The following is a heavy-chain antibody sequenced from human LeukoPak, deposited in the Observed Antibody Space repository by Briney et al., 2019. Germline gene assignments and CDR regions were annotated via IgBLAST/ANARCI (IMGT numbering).Heavy chain of an antibody. J-gene: IGHJ4*02. V-gene: IGHV7-4-1*02. CDR3: QASARHDSSGWYVYYFDY. D-gene: IGHD6-19*01. CDR2: INTNTGNP. CDR1: GYTFTSYD. Sequence: ASVKVSCKASGYTFTSYDINWVRQAPGQGLEWMGWINTNTGNPTYAQGFTGRFVFSLDTSVSTAYLQISSLEAEDTAVYYCQASARHDSSGWYVYYFDYWGQGTLVTVSS.